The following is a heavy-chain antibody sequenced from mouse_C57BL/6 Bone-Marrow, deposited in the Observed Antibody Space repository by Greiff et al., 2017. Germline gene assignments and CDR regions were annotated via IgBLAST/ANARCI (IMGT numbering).Heavy chain of an antibody. CDR3: ARYLITALVHWYFDV. D-gene: IGHD1-1*01. Sequence: QVQLQQPGAELVKPGASVKMSCKASGYTFTSYWITWVKQRPGQGLEWIGDIYPGSGSTNYNEKFKSKATLTVDTSSSTAYMQLSSLTSEDSAVYYCARYLITALVHWYFDVGGTGTTVTVSS. CDR2: IYPGSGST. J-gene: IGHJ1*03. V-gene: IGHV1-55*01. CDR1: GYTFTSYW.